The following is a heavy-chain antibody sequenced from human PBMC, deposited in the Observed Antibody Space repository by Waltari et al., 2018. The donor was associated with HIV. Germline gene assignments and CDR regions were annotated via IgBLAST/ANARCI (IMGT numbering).Heavy chain of an antibody. J-gene: IGHJ4*02. CDR1: GYTFTGYA. Sequence: QVHLVQSGAEVKKPGASVKISCKASGYTFTGYAVHWVRQVPGQRPEWMGWINAANSNTKYSQNFQGRVTITRDTSASTAYMELSSLRSEDTAVYYCVSERDISSWYLDYWGQGTLITVSS. D-gene: IGHD6-13*01. CDR3: VSERDISSWYLDY. V-gene: IGHV1-3*01. CDR2: INAANSNT.